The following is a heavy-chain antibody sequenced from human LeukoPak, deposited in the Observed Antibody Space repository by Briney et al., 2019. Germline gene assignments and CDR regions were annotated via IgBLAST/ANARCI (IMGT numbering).Heavy chain of an antibody. CDR2: RDPEYGET. J-gene: IGHJ5*02. V-gene: IGHV1-24*01. Sequence: ASVKVSCKVIGTTLTRLSIHWVRQAPGKGLEGMGGRDPEYGETIYAQDFQGRITMTQDTSTDTAFLELNRLTSDDTALYYCASATIIWGSYRSWLDPWGQGSLVTVSS. D-gene: IGHD3-16*02. CDR3: ASATIIWGSYRSWLDP. CDR1: GTTLTRLS.